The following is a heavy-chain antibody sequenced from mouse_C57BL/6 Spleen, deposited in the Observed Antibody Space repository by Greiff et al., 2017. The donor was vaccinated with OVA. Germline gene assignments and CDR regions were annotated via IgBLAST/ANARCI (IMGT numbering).Heavy chain of an antibody. CDR1: GFSLTSYA. CDR3: AREGTTGDWYFDV. CDR2: IWPGGGT. V-gene: IGHV2-9-1*01. D-gene: IGHD1-1*01. Sequence: VQLQQSGPGLVAPSQSLSITCTVSGFSLTSYAISWVRQPPGKGLEWLGVIWPGGGTNYNSALKSRLSISKDNSKSQVFLKMNSRQTDETARYYCAREGTTGDWYFDVRGTGTTVTVSA. J-gene: IGHJ1*03.